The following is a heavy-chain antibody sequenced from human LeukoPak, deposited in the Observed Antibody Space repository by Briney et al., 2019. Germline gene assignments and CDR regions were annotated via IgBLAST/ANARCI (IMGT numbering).Heavy chain of an antibody. V-gene: IGHV1-69*06. D-gene: IGHD6-13*01. J-gene: IGHJ4*02. CDR2: IIPIFGTA. CDR3: ARLRSPSSWYFSMDY. Sequence: GSSVKVSCKASGGTFSSYAISWVRQAPGQGLEWMGGIIPIFGTANYAQKFQGRVTITADKSTSTAYMELSSLRSEDTAVYYCARLRSPSSWYFSMDYWGQGTLVTVSS. CDR1: GGTFSSYA.